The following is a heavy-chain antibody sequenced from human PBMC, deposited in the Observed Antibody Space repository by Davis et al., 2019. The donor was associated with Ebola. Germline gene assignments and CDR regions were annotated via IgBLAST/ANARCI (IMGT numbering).Heavy chain of an antibody. V-gene: IGHV1-8*02. J-gene: IGHJ4*02. CDR3: ASGSSGWYVPFDY. CDR2: ISAYNGNT. CDR1: GGTFSSYA. D-gene: IGHD6-19*01. Sequence: ASVKVSCKASGGTFSSYAISWVRQAPGQGLEWMGWISAYNGNTNYAQKFQGRVTMTRNTSISTAYMELSSLRSEDTAVYYCASGSSGWYVPFDYWGQGTLVTVSS.